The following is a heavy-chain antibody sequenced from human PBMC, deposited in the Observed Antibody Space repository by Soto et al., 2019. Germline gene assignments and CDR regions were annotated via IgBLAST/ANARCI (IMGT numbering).Heavy chain of an antibody. V-gene: IGHV3-30-3*01. D-gene: IGHD2-15*01. CDR3: ARDRGGGEGYCSGGSCYGDFYYYGMDV. J-gene: IGHJ6*02. CDR2: ISYDGSNK. CDR1: GFTFSSYA. Sequence: QVQLVESGGGVVQPGRSLRLSCAASGFTFSSYAMHWVRQAPGKGLEWVAVISYDGSNKYYADSVKGRFTISRDNSKNTLYLQMNRLRAEDTAVYYCARDRGGGEGYCSGGSCYGDFYYYGMDVWGQGTTVTVSS.